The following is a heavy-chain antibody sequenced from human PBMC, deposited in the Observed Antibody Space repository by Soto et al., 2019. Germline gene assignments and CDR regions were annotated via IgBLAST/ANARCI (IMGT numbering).Heavy chain of an antibody. CDR1: GGSVSSSQW. V-gene: IGHV4-4*02. CDR2: IYHSGST. CDR3: ASAVEMVTSTRTNWFDP. D-gene: IGHD5-18*01. J-gene: IGHJ5*02. Sequence: SETLSLTCAVSGGSVSSSQWWTWVRQAPGKGLEWIGYIYHSGSTYYNTPLKSRVTISVDKSKNQFSLKLSSVTAADTAVYYCASAVEMVTSTRTNWFDPWGQGTLVTVSS.